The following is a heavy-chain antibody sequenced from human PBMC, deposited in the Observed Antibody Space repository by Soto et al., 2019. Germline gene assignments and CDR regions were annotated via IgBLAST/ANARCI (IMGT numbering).Heavy chain of an antibody. CDR2: IYWDDDK. J-gene: IGHJ3*02. D-gene: IGHD3-10*01. CDR1: GFSLSTSGVG. V-gene: IGHV2-5*02. CDR3: AHRIRYYFGWGSYYKNAFDI. Sequence: QITLKESGPTLVKPTQTLTLTCTFSGFSLSTSGVGVGWIRQPPGKALEWLALIYWDDDKRYSPSLKSRLTITKDTSKNLVVLTMTNMDPVDTATYFCAHRIRYYFGWGSYYKNAFDIWGQGTMVTVSS.